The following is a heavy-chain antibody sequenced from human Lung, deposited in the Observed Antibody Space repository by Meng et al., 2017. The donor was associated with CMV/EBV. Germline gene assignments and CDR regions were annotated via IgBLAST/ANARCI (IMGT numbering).Heavy chain of an antibody. J-gene: IGHJ4*02. CDR2: MSYVGSKT. CDR3: AKLRSGFVVVPAAIDS. CDR1: GFPFSGHA. V-gene: IGHV3-30*04. Sequence: GGSLRLSCPASGFPFSGHAMHWVRQAPGKGLEWVALMSYVGSKTFYADFVKGRFTISRHNSRNTLYLQMSGLRTDDTAVYYCAKLRSGFVVVPAAIDSWGQGXLVTVSS. D-gene: IGHD2-2*01.